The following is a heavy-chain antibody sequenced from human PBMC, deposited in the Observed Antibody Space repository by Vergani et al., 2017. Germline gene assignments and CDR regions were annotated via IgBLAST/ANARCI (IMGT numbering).Heavy chain of an antibody. Sequence: EVQLVESGGGLVQPGGSLRLSCAASGFTFSSYDMHWVRQATGKGLEWVSAIGTAGDTYYPGSVKGRFTISRENAKNSLYLQMNSLRAGDTAVYYCARIKRGVVADVWGQGTLVTVSS. D-gene: IGHD2-15*01. CDR2: IGTAGDT. V-gene: IGHV3-13*04. CDR3: ARIKRGVVADV. J-gene: IGHJ4*02. CDR1: GFTFSSYD.